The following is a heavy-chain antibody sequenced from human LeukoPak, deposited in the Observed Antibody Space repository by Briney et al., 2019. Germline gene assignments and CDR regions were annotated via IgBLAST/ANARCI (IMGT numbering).Heavy chain of an antibody. CDR3: ARDYFDAYGMDV. CDR1: GGSISSSSYC. D-gene: IGHD3-9*01. CDR2: IYYSGST. Sequence: SETLSLTCTVSGGSISSSSYCWGWIRQPPGKGLEWIGSIYYSGSTYYNPSLKSRVTISVDTSKNQFSLKLSSVTAADTAVYYCARDYFDAYGMDVWGQGTTVTVSS. J-gene: IGHJ6*02. V-gene: IGHV4-39*01.